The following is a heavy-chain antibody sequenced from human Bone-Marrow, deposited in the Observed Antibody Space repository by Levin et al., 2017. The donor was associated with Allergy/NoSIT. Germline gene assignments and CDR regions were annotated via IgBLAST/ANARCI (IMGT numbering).Heavy chain of an antibody. J-gene: IGHJ6*03. CDR3: ARDSYYYGSGSYNYYYYMDV. V-gene: IGHV3-33*01. Sequence: GGSLRLSCAASGFTFSSYGMHWVRQAPGKGLEWVAVIWYDGSNKYYADSVKGRFTISRDNSKNTLYLQMNSLRAEDTAVYYCARDSYYYGSGSYNYYYYMDVWGKGTTVTVSS. D-gene: IGHD3-10*01. CDR1: GFTFSSYG. CDR2: IWYDGSNK.